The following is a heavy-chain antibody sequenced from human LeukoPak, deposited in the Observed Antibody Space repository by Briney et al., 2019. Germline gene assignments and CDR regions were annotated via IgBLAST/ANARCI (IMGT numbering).Heavy chain of an antibody. CDR3: ARVEYCTKGVCINFDL. CDR1: GYTFTGPY. Sequence: ASVKVSCKASGYTFTGPYIHWMRQARGQGLEWMGWINPYTGGTKYAQKFQGRVTVTRDTSTNTAYMELSGLRPDDTAAYYCARVEYCTKGVCINFDLWGQGTLVTVPS. V-gene: IGHV1-2*02. D-gene: IGHD2-8*01. J-gene: IGHJ4*02. CDR2: INPYTGGT.